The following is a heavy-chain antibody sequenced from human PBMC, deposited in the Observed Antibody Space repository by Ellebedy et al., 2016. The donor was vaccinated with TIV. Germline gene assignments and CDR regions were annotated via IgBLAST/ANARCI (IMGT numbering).Heavy chain of an antibody. Sequence: GESLKISCAASGFTFSNYSMNWVRQAPGQGLEWVSSISSSSIDMYYSGSVKGRFTISRDNAKNSLYLQMNSLRAEDTAMYYCAKDRGARAVSGKDFWGQGTLVTVSS. CDR3: AKDRGARAVSGKDF. D-gene: IGHD3-10*01. CDR2: ISSSSIDM. V-gene: IGHV3-21*01. J-gene: IGHJ4*02. CDR1: GFTFSNYS.